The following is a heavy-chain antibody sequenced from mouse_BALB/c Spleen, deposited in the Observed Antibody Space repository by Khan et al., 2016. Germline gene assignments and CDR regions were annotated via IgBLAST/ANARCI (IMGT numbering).Heavy chain of an antibody. CDR1: GFTFSSYG. D-gene: IGHD1-2*01. J-gene: IGHJ2*01. Sequence: EVELVESGGGLVQPGGSLKLSCAASGFTFSSYGMSWVRQTPDKRLELVATINSNGGSTYYPDSVKGRFTISSANAKNTLYLQMSSLKSEDTAMYYCARGGYGDHYFDYWGQGTTLTVSS. CDR2: INSNGGST. CDR3: ARGGYGDHYFDY. V-gene: IGHV5-6-3*01.